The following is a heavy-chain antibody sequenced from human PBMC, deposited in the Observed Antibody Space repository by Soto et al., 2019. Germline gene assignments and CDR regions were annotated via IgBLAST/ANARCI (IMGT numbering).Heavy chain of an antibody. Sequence: QVQLVQSGAEVKKPGASVKVSCKASGYTFTSYDINWVRQATGQGLEWMGWMNPNSGNTGYAQKFKGRVTMTRNTAISTAYMELSSLRSEDTAVYYCARAGGSSSSNYYYGMDVWGQGTPVTVSS. CDR2: MNPNSGNT. CDR3: ARAGGSSSSNYYYGMDV. CDR1: GYTFTSYD. J-gene: IGHJ6*01. D-gene: IGHD6-6*01. V-gene: IGHV1-8*01.